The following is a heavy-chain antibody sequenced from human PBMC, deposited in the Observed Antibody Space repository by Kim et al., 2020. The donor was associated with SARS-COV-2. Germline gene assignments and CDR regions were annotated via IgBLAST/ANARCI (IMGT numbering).Heavy chain of an antibody. J-gene: IGHJ4*02. Sequence: YYNPDHNSRVTISLDTSENQFSRKLSSVTAADTAVYYCARQKQWLAPLDYWGQGTLVTVSS. V-gene: IGHV4-39*01. D-gene: IGHD6-19*01. CDR3: ARQKQWLAPLDY.